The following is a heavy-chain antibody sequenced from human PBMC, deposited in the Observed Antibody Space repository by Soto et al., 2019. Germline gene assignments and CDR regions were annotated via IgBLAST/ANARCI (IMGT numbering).Heavy chain of an antibody. CDR2: IDPSDSRT. CDR3: ASLSKSHSSGGFDY. Sequence: GESLKISCEASGYMFPIYHISWVRQMPGKGLEWVGKIDPSDSRTMYRPSSRARITISVDQSINTAYLEWGRLKASDTAIYYCASLSKSHSSGGFDYWGQGTLVTFSS. J-gene: IGHJ4*02. V-gene: IGHV5-10-1*01. CDR1: GYMFPIYH. D-gene: IGHD3-22*01.